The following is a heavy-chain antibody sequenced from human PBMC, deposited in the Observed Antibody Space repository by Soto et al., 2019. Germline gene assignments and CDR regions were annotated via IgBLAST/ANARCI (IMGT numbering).Heavy chain of an antibody. D-gene: IGHD3-22*01. CDR2: INVANGNT. J-gene: IGHJ6*02. Sequence: ASVKVSCKASGYTFTNNAIHWVRQAPGQSPESLGWINVANGNTEYSRNFQGRVYMTTDTSTKTAYMELRSLRSDDTAMYYCARGGYYDSSGSRNYHYYGMNVWGQGTTVTVSS. CDR1: GYTFTNNA. CDR3: ARGGYYDSSGSRNYHYYGMNV. V-gene: IGHV1-3*01.